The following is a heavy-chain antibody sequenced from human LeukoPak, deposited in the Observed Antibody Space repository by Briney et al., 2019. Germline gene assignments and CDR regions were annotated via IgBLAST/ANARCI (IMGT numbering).Heavy chain of an antibody. Sequence: SETLSLTCAVYGGSFSGYYWSWIRQPPGKGLDWIGEINHSGSTNYNPSLKSRVTISVDTSKNQFSLKLSSVTAADTAVYYCARGREWYGSSDPLLPFDYWGQGTLVTVSS. V-gene: IGHV4-34*01. CDR1: GGSFSGYY. CDR2: INHSGST. CDR3: ARGREWYGSSDPLLPFDY. J-gene: IGHJ4*02. D-gene: IGHD3-22*01.